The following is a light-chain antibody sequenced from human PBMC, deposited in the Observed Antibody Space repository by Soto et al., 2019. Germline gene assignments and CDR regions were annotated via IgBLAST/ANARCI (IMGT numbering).Light chain of an antibody. CDR2: GAS. V-gene: IGKV3-15*01. CDR3: QQYNNWGT. CDR1: QSVSSN. Sequence: EIVMTQSPATLSVSPGERATLSCRASQSVSSNLAWYQQKPGQAPRLLIYGASTRATGIPAMFSGSGSGTEFTLTISSLQSEDFAVYYCQQYNNWGTFGQGTKVEIK. J-gene: IGKJ1*01.